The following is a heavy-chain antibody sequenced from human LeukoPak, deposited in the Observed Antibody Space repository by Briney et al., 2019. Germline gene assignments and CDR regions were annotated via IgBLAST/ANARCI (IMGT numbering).Heavy chain of an antibody. V-gene: IGHV3-64D*06. Sequence: GGSLRLSCSASGFIFTPYAMHWVRQAPGKGLEYVSAISCDGGGTYYTDSVKGRFTISRDNSESTLYLQMSSLRPEDTAVYYCVRYTDSSYPDWGQGTLVTVSS. D-gene: IGHD1-14*01. CDR1: GFIFTPYA. CDR2: ISCDGGGT. J-gene: IGHJ4*02. CDR3: VRYTDSSYPD.